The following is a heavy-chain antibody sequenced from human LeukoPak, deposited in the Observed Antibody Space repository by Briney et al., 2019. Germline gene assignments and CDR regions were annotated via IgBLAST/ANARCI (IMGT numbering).Heavy chain of an antibody. CDR2: ISWNSGSI. Sequence: PGGSLRLSCAASGFTFDDYAMHWVRQAPGKGLEWVSGISWNSGSIGYADSVKGRFTISRDNAKNSLYLQMNSLRAEDTALYYCAKVEARGYSYGSSEFDYWGQGTLVTVSS. CDR1: GFTFDDYA. J-gene: IGHJ4*02. V-gene: IGHV3-9*01. D-gene: IGHD5-18*01. CDR3: AKVEARGYSYGSSEFDY.